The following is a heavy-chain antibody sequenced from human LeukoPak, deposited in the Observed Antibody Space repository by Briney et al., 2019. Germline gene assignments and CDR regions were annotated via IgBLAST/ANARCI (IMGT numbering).Heavy chain of an antibody. D-gene: IGHD3-16*02. Sequence: SETLSLTCAVYGGSFSGYFWNWIRQPPGKGLEWIGEINHSGSTNYNPSLKSRVTISVDTSKNQFSLKLSSVTAADTAVYYCARVTGSYRALDYWGQGTLVTVSS. J-gene: IGHJ4*02. V-gene: IGHV4-34*01. CDR2: INHSGST. CDR3: ARVTGSYRALDY. CDR1: GGSFSGYF.